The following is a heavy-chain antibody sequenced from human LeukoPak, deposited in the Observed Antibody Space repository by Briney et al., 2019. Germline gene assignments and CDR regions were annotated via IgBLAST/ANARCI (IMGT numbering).Heavy chain of an antibody. CDR3: ARGRYTGYDSGYFDY. V-gene: IGHV3-7*01. CDR1: GFTFSSYW. J-gene: IGHJ4*02. Sequence: QTGGSLRLSCAASGFTFSSYWMSWVRQAPGKGLEWVANIKQDGSEKYYVDSVKGRFTISRDNAKNSLYLQMNSLRAEDTAVYSCARGRYTGYDSGYFDYWGQGILVTVSS. D-gene: IGHD5-12*01. CDR2: IKQDGSEK.